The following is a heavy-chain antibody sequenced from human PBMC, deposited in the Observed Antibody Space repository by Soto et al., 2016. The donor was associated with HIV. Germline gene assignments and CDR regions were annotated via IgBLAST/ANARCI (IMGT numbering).Heavy chain of an antibody. J-gene: IGHJ4*02. D-gene: IGHD3-16*01. CDR2: IAHSGNSA. V-gene: IGHV3-23*01. CDR1: GFSFRSCA. CDR3: AKDLHDYSANDY. Sequence: EVQLLESGGGLVQPGGSLTVSCAASGFSFRSCAMNWFRQAPGKGLEWVSGIAHSGNSAHYADSVKGRFTISRDNSRNTPSLQMNTLRAEDTAIYFCAKDLHDYSANDYWGQGTLVTVSS.